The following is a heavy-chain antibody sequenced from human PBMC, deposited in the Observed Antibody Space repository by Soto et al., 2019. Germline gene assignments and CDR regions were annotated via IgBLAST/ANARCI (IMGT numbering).Heavy chain of an antibody. Sequence: PSETLSLTCTVSGGSISSYYWSWIRQPPGKGLEWIGYIYYSGSTNYNPSLKSRVTISVDTSKNQFSLKLSSVTAADTAVYYCARARIAGDYYYYGMDVWGQGTTVTVSS. CDR1: GGSISSYY. CDR3: ARARIAGDYYYYGMDV. D-gene: IGHD6-13*01. CDR2: IYYSGST. J-gene: IGHJ6*02. V-gene: IGHV4-59*01.